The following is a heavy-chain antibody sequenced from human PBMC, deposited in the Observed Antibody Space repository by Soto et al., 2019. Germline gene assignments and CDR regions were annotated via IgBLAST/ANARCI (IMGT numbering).Heavy chain of an antibody. Sequence: LSLTCAVSGYFFSSDYFWGWIRQPPGKGLEWIGSVYQSGSTYYNPSLKSRVSTSVDTSKNQFSLKLSSVTAADTAVYYCARAAYGSSTLFDYWGRGALVTVSS. CDR3: ARAAYGSSTLFDY. CDR1: GYFFSSDYF. J-gene: IGHJ4*02. D-gene: IGHD6-13*01. CDR2: VYQSGST. V-gene: IGHV4-38-2*01.